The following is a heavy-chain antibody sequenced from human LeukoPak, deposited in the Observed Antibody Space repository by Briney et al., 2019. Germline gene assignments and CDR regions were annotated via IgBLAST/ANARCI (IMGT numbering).Heavy chain of an antibody. CDR2: INHSGST. V-gene: IGHV4-34*01. J-gene: IGHJ4*02. CDR1: GGSFSGYY. CDR3: ARGQGTVTTH. Sequence: PSETLSLTCAVDGGSFSGYYWSWIRQPPGKGLEWIGEINHSGSTNYNPSLKSRVTISVDTSKTQFSLKLSSVTAADTAVYYCARGQGTVTTHWGQGTLVTVSS. D-gene: IGHD4-11*01.